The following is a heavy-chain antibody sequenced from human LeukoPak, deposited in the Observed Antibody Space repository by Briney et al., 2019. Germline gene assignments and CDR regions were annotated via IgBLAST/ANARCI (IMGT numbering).Heavy chain of an antibody. J-gene: IGHJ6*02. CDR2: IYYIWNT. Sequence: PSETLSLTCTVSGDSISSHYWGWIRHPPGKGLEWIGYIYYIWNTNYNPSLKIRVNISVDPSKKQFSLNLSAVTAADTAVYYCAMETGHEGGMDVWGQGTTVTVSS. CDR3: AMETGHEGGMDV. V-gene: IGHV4-59*08. D-gene: IGHD1-1*01. CDR1: GDSISSHY.